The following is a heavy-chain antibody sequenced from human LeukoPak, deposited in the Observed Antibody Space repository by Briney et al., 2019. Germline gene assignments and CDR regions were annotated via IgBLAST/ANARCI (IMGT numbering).Heavy chain of an antibody. CDR1: GFTFSSYA. Sequence: GGSLRLSCAASGFTFSSYAMSWVRQAPGKGLEWVSAISGSGGSTYYADSVKGRFTISRDNSKNTLYLQMNSLRAEETAVYYCAKDNTIFRVSPFDPWGQGTLVTVSS. CDR2: ISGSGGST. CDR3: AKDNTIFRVSPFDP. V-gene: IGHV3-23*01. J-gene: IGHJ5*02. D-gene: IGHD3-3*01.